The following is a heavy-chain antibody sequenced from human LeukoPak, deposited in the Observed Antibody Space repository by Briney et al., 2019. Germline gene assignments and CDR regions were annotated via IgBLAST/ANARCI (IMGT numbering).Heavy chain of an antibody. D-gene: IGHD2-2*01. Sequence: GRSLRLSCAASGFTFSSYAMHWVRQAPGKGLEWVAVISYDGSNKYYADSVKGRFTISRDNSKNTLYLQMNSLRAEDTAVYYCARGKSIVVVPAAIYPHHKNWFDPWGQGTLVTVSS. V-gene: IGHV3-30-3*01. CDR3: ARGKSIVVVPAAIYPHHKNWFDP. CDR1: GFTFSSYA. J-gene: IGHJ5*02. CDR2: ISYDGSNK.